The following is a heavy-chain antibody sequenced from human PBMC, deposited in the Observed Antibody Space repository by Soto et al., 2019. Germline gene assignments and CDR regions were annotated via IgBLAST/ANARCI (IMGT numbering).Heavy chain of an antibody. CDR3: ARDVATTAHNWFDP. CDR2: IIPIFGTA. V-gene: IGHV1-69*01. D-gene: IGHD1-1*01. CDR1: GGTFSSYA. Sequence: QVQLVQSGAEVKKPGSSVKVSCKASGGTFSSYAISWVRQAPGHGLEWMGGIIPIFGTANYVQKFQGRVTSTADESTGTAYMDLSSLKSEDTAVYYCARDVATTAHNWFDPWGQGTLVTVSS. J-gene: IGHJ5*02.